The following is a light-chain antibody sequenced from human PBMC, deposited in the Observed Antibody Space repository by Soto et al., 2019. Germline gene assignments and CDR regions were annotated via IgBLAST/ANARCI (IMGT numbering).Light chain of an antibody. Sequence: EIVLTQSPATVSLSPGERATLSCRASQRVSGYLAWYQHKPGQAPRLLISDASNRATGIPARFSGSGSETDFTLTISSLETEDSAVYYCQQLSNWPLTFGGGTKVEI. CDR3: QQLSNWPLT. J-gene: IGKJ4*01. CDR2: DAS. CDR1: QRVSGY. V-gene: IGKV3-11*01.